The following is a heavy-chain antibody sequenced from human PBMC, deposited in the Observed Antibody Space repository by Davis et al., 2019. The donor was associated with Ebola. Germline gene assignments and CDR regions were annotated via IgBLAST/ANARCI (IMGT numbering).Heavy chain of an antibody. CDR1: GFTFNTNA. Sequence: GESLKISCAASGFTFNTNAMSWVRQPPGKGLEWISSISSSGTVTYYADSVKGRFTISRDSSKNTLDLQMNSLRAEDTALYSCTKGDRDYSSSPFDYWGQGTLVTVSS. CDR3: TKGDRDYSSSPFDY. D-gene: IGHD3-22*01. V-gene: IGHV3-23*01. CDR2: ISSSGTVT. J-gene: IGHJ4*02.